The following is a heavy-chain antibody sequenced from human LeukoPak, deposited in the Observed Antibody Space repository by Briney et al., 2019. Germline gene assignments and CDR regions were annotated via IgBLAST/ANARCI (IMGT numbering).Heavy chain of an antibody. CDR3: ARGSAYCGCGCYFVY. CDR1: GSTFDDYA. D-gene: IGHD2-21*02. J-gene: IGHJ4*02. CDR2: ISWNSGSI. Sequence: GGSLRLSCAASGSTFDDYAMHWVRQAPGKGLEWVSGISWNSGSIGYADSVKGRFTISRDNAKNSLYLQMNSLRAEDTAVYYCARGSAYCGCGCYFVYWGQGTLVTVSS. V-gene: IGHV3-9*01.